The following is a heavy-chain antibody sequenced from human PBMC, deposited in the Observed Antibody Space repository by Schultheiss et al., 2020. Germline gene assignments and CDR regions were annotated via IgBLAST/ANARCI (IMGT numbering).Heavy chain of an antibody. CDR2: ISSDGSNK. CDR1: GFSFSDHG. D-gene: IGHD3-22*01. CDR3: ARSPTYYDSSGYFDY. Sequence: GGSLRLSCAASGFSFSDHGMHWVRQAPGKGLEWVSFISSDGSNKDYVDSLKGRFTISRDNAKNSLYLQMNSLRAEDTAVYYCARSPTYYDSSGYFDYWGQGTLVTVSS. J-gene: IGHJ4*02. V-gene: IGHV3-30*03.